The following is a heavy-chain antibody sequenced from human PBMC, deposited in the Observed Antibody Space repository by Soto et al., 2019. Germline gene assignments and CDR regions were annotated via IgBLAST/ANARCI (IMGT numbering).Heavy chain of an antibody. CDR2: IWYDGSNK. CDR3: ARLAAAGEDYYYYMDV. CDR1: GFTFSSYG. Sequence: GRSLRLSCAASGFTFSSYGMHWVRQAPGKGLEWVAVIWYDGSNKYYADSVKGRFTISRDNSKNTLYLQMNSLRAEDTAVYYCARLAAAGEDYYYYMDVWGKGTTVTVSS. V-gene: IGHV3-33*01. J-gene: IGHJ6*03. D-gene: IGHD6-13*01.